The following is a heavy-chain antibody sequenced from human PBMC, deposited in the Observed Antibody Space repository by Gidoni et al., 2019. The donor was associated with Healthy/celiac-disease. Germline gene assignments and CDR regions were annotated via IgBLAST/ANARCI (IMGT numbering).Heavy chain of an antibody. J-gene: IGHJ4*02. CDR2: ISGSGGST. CDR3: EVPAAITTFDY. CDR1: GFTFSSYA. D-gene: IGHD2-2*02. V-gene: IGHV3-23*01. Sequence: EVQLLESGGGLVQPGGSLILSCAASGFTFSSYAVTWVRQAPRKGLECVSAISGSGGSTYYADNSKNTLYLQMNSLRAEDTAVYYCEVPAAITTFDYWGQGTLVTVSS.